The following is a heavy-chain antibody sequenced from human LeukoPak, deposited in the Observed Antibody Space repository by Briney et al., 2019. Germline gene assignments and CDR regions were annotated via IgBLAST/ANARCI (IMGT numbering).Heavy chain of an antibody. Sequence: PSETLSLTCTVSGDSISDYYWSWIRQPPGKGLEWIGYIYYSGSTNYDSSLKSLVTIQVDTSKSQFSLKLSSVTAADTAVYYCARTYGSKSNYYFDYWGQGTLVTVSS. V-gene: IGHV4-59*01. J-gene: IGHJ4*02. CDR1: GDSISDYY. D-gene: IGHD3-10*01. CDR2: IYYSGST. CDR3: ARTYGSKSNYYFDY.